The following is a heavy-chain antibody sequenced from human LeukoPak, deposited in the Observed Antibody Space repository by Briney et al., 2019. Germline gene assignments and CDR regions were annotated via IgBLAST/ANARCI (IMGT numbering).Heavy chain of an antibody. CDR1: GGSISRYY. Sequence: SETLSLTCTVSGGSISRYYWSWIRQPPGKGLEWIGYIYYSGSTNYNPSLKSRVTISVDTSKNQFSLKLSSVTAADTAVYYCARSEVSVGAIRFDYWGQGTLVTVSS. CDR2: IYYSGST. J-gene: IGHJ4*02. CDR3: ARSEVSVGAIRFDY. D-gene: IGHD1-26*01. V-gene: IGHV4-59*01.